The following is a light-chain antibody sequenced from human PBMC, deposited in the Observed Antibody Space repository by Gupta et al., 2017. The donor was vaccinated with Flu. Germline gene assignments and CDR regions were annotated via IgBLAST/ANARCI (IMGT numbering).Light chain of an antibody. CDR1: RSGSSY. CDR2: DGS. V-gene: IGKV3-15*01. J-gene: IGKJ1*01. Sequence: PATRAVSPVYRDTISCRANRSGSSYLAWYQQKPGQALRLLIFDGSRRASGIPVRFSGSGSGTDFTLIISRVGSDDVVVYYCTQGIQTPWTFGQGTKVEIK. CDR3: TQGIQTPWT.